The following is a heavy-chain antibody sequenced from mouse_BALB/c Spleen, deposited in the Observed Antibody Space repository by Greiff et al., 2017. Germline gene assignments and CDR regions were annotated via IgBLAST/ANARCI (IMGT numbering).Heavy chain of an antibody. CDR2: IYWDDDK. CDR3: ARSPIYDGYPWYFDV. J-gene: IGHJ1*01. CDR1: GFSLSTSGMG. D-gene: IGHD2-3*01. Sequence: QVTLKVSGPGILQPSQTLSLTCSFSGFSLSTSGMGVSWIRQPSGKGLEWLAHIYWDDDKRYNPSLKSRLTISKDTSRNQVFLKITSVDTADTATYYCARSPIYDGYPWYFDVWGAGTTVTVSS. V-gene: IGHV8-12*01.